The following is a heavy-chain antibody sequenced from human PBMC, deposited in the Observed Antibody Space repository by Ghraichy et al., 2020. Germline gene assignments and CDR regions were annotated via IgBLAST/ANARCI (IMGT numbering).Heavy chain of an antibody. V-gene: IGHV1-2*02. Sequence: ASVKVSCKASGYTFTGYYMHWVRQAPGQGLEWMGWINPNSGGTNYAQKFQGRVTMTRDTSISTAYMELSRLRSDDTAVYYCAGEYSSSSPGMVDYWGQGTLVTVSS. CDR1: GYTFTGYY. CDR2: INPNSGGT. CDR3: AGEYSSSSPGMVDY. J-gene: IGHJ4*02. D-gene: IGHD6-6*01.